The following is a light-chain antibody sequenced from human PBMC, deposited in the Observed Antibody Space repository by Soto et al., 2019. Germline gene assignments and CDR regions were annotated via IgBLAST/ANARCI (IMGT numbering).Light chain of an antibody. CDR3: QQYTGPPTT. CDR2: GAS. CDR1: QSVSSY. Sequence: TQSPATLSVSPGDRATLSCRASQSVSSYLAWYQQKPGQAPRLLIYGASTRAAGIPDRFSGSGSGTDFTLTITRLEPEDSAVYFCQQYTGPPTTFGQGTRLEI. V-gene: IGKV3-20*01. J-gene: IGKJ5*01.